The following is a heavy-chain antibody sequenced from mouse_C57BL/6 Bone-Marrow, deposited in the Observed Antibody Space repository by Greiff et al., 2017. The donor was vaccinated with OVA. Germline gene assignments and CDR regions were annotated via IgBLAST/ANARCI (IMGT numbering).Heavy chain of an antibody. Sequence: QVQLQQPGAELVKPGASVKLSCKASGSTFTSYWMHWVKQRPGRGLEWIGRIDPNSGGTKYNEKFKSKATLTVDKPSSTAYMQLSSLTSEDSAVYYCARSEGLLCLAWFAYWGQGTLVTVSA. CDR3: ARSEGLLCLAWFAY. D-gene: IGHD6-1*01. V-gene: IGHV1-72*01. CDR1: GSTFTSYW. J-gene: IGHJ3*01. CDR2: IDPNSGGT.